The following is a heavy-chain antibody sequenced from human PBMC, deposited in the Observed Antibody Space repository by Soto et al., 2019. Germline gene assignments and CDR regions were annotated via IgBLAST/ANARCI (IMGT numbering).Heavy chain of an antibody. J-gene: IGHJ6*03. Sequence: SETLSLTCTVSGGSISSDYWSWIRQPPGKGLEWIGYIYYSGSTNYNPSLKSRVTISVDTSKNQFSLKLSSVTAADTAVYYCARTHAVAAMGYMDVWGKWTTVTVSS. CDR1: GGSISSDY. CDR3: ARTHAVAAMGYMDV. CDR2: IYYSGST. D-gene: IGHD6-19*01. V-gene: IGHV4-59*08.